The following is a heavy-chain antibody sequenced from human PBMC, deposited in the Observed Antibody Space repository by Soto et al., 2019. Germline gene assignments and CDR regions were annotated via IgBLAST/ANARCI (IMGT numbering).Heavy chain of an antibody. Sequence: GGSLRLSCAASGFTFSSYSMNWVRQAPGKGLEWVSSISSSSSYIYYADSVKGRFTISRDNAKNSLYLQMNSLRAEDTAVYYCARSLYYYDSSGYSVGALLGYWDQGTLVTVSS. D-gene: IGHD3-22*01. CDR1: GFTFSSYS. J-gene: IGHJ4*02. CDR2: ISSSSSYI. V-gene: IGHV3-21*01. CDR3: ARSLYYYDSSGYSVGALLGY.